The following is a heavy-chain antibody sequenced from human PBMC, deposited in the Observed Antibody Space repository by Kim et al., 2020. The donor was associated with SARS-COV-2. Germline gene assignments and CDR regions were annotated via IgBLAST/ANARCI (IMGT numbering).Heavy chain of an antibody. CDR2: INTNTGNP. CDR1: GYTFTSYA. D-gene: IGHD6-6*01. Sequence: ASVKVSCKASGYTFTSYAMNWVRQAPGQGLEWMGWINTNTGNPTYAQGFTGRFVFSLDTSVSTAYLQISSLKAEDTAVYYCARISSIAAHHYYGMDVWGQGTTVTVSS. V-gene: IGHV7-4-1*02. J-gene: IGHJ6*02. CDR3: ARISSIAAHHYYGMDV.